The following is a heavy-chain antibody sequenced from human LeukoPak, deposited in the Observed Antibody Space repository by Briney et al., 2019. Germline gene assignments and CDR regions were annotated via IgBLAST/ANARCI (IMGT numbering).Heavy chain of an antibody. J-gene: IGHJ4*02. CDR1: GGSFSGYY. Sequence: SETLSLTCAVYGGSFSGYYWSWIRQPPGKGLEWIGEINHSGSTNYNPSLKSRVTISVDTSKNQFSLKLSSVTAADTAVYYCARGSLYSPFDYWGQGTLVTVSS. CDR3: ARGSLYSPFDY. V-gene: IGHV4-34*01. CDR2: INHSGST. D-gene: IGHD4-11*01.